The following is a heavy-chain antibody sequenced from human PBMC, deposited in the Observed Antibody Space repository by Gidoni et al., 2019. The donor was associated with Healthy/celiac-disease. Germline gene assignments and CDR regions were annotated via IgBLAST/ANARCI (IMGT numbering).Heavy chain of an antibody. J-gene: IGHJ2*01. CDR2: IIPSLGIA. Sequence: QVQLVQSGAEVKKPGSSVKVPCTASGGTFSSYAISWVRQAQGQGLEWMGRIIPSLGIANYAQKFQGRVTITADKSTSTAYMELSSLRSEDTAVYYCARDVFDLWGRGTLVTVSS. V-gene: IGHV1-69*04. CDR3: ARDVFDL. CDR1: GGTFSSYA.